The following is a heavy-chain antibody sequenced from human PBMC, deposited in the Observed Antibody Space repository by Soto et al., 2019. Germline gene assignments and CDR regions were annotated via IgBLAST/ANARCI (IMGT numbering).Heavy chain of an antibody. CDR2: IIPIFGTA. Sequence: ASVKVSCKASGGTFSSYAISWVRQAPGQGLEWVGGIIPIFGTANYAQKFQGRVTITADESTSTAYMELSRLRSEDTAVYYCARERLWFGELNYYYYGMHVCGEGTTVTVSP. CDR1: GGTFSSYA. V-gene: IGHV1-69*13. J-gene: IGHJ6*04. D-gene: IGHD3-10*01. CDR3: ARERLWFGELNYYYYGMHV.